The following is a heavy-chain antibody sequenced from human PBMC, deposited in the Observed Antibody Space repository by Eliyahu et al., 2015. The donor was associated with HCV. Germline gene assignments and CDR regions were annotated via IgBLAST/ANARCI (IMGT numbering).Heavy chain of an antibody. Sequence: QVHLQESGPGLVKPSETLSLTCSVSGXSXSXRPYYWGWIRPPPGSGLEWIGSIFSGGNAYYNPSLKNPVAISVDASKNHFSLRLNSVTAADTALYYCARHAEDENTGYPDFPFDIWGQGTMVTVSA. D-gene: IGHD3-9*01. CDR2: IFSGGNA. J-gene: IGHJ3*02. CDR1: GXSXSXRPYY. CDR3: ARHAEDENTGYPDFPFDI. V-gene: IGHV4-39*01.